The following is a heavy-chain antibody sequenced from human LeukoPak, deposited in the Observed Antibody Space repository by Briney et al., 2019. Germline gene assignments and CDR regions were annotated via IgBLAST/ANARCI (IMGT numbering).Heavy chain of an antibody. V-gene: IGHV1-18*01. CDR3: ARAPRSRTERGGAFDI. J-gene: IGHJ3*02. CDR1: GYTFTSYG. Sequence: GASVKVSCKASGYTFTSYGISWVRQAPGQGLEWMGWISAYNGNTNYAQKLQGRVTMTTDTSTSTAYMELRSLRSDDTAVYYCARAPRSRTERGGAFDIWGQGTMVTVSS. CDR2: ISAYNGNT. D-gene: IGHD3-16*01.